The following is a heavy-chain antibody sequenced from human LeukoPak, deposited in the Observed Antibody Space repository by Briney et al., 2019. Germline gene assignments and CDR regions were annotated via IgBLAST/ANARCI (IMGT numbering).Heavy chain of an antibody. J-gene: IGHJ6*04. D-gene: IGHD2-2*01. CDR2: INHSGST. V-gene: IGHV4-34*01. CDR1: GGSFSGYY. Sequence: PSETLSLTCAVYGGSFSGYYWSWIRQPPGKGLEWIGEINHSGSTNYNSSLKSRVTISVDTSKNQFSLKLSSVTAADTAVYYCARVPRVVVVPAARRYVTTEDVWGKGTTVTVSS. CDR3: ARVPRVVVVPAARRYVTTEDV.